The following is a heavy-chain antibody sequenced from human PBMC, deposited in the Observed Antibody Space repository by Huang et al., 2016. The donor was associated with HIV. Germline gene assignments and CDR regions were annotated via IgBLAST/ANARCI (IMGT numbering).Heavy chain of an antibody. V-gene: IGHV5-51*03. CDR3: ARPLLGYSNGYYFDY. CDR1: GFSFTNYW. CDR2: IYPGDSDP. J-gene: IGHJ4*02. Sequence: EVQLVQSGAEVKKPGESLKISCKGSGFSFTNYWIGWVRQMPGKGLEWMGIIYPGDSDPTYSPSCRGQVTISADKSINTACLQWNSLKASDSAMYYCARPLLGYSNGYYFDYWGQGTLVTVSS. D-gene: IGHD5-18*01.